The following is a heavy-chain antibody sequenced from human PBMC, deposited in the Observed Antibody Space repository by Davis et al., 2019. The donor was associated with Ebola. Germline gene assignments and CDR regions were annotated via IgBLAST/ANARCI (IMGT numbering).Heavy chain of an antibody. V-gene: IGHV3-9*01. CDR3: AKDIGGNYYDSSGYQPPDY. CDR2: ISWNSGSI. D-gene: IGHD3-22*01. CDR1: GFTFDDYA. J-gene: IGHJ4*02. Sequence: SLKISCAASGFTFDDYAMHWVRQAPGKGLEWVSGISWNSGSIGYADSVKGRFTISRDNAKNSLYLQMNSLRAEDTALYYCAKDIGGNYYDSSGYQPPDYWGQGTLVTVSS.